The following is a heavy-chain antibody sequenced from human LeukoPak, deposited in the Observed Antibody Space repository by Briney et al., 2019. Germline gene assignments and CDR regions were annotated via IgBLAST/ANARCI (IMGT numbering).Heavy chain of an antibody. V-gene: IGHV3-48*03. CDR1: GFTFSSYE. Sequence: GGSLRLSCAASGFTFSSYEMNWVRQAPGKGLEWVSYISSSGSTIYYADSVKGRFTISRDNAKNSLYLQMNSLRAEDTAVYYCARTRQKGLFDYWGQGTLVTVSS. CDR2: ISSSGSTI. CDR3: ARTRQKGLFDY. J-gene: IGHJ4*02.